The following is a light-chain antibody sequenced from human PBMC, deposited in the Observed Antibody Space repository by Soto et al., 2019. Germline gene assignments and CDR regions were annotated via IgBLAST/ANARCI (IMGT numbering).Light chain of an antibody. J-gene: IGKJ5*01. V-gene: IGKV2-28*01. CDR2: LGS. CDR1: QSLLHNNGYNY. CDR3: MQALQTPIT. Sequence: EIVMTQSPLSLPVTPGEPASISCRSSQSLLHNNGYNYLEWYLQKPGQSPQLLINLGSFRASGVPDRFSGSGSGTDFTLKISGVEAEDVGVYYCMQALQTPITFGHGTRLEMK.